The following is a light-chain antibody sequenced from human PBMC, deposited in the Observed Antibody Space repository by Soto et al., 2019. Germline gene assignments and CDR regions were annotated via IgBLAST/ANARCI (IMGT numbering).Light chain of an antibody. CDR1: QSVSRY. CDR3: QQYGSSGT. CDR2: AAS. Sequence: EIVLTQSPATLSLSPGERATLSCRASQSVSRYLAWYQPKPGQAPRLLIYAASSRAAGIPDWCSGSGSGTYFTLTISRLEPEDFAVYYCQQYGSSGTFGQGTKVDIK. J-gene: IGKJ1*01. V-gene: IGKV3-20*01.